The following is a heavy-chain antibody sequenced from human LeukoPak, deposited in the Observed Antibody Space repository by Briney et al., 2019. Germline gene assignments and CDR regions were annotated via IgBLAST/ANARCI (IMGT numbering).Heavy chain of an antibody. CDR3: ARGGYCSSTSCYIVNMEYDC. D-gene: IGHD2-2*02. CDR1: GYTFTDYY. V-gene: IGHV1-2*02. Sequence: ASVKVSCKASGYTFTDYYMHWVRQAPGQGLEWMGWINPHSGGTNYAQKFQGRVTMTRDTSISTAYMELSRLRSDDTAVYYCARGGYCSSTSCYIVNMEYDCWGQGTLVTVSS. CDR2: INPHSGGT. J-gene: IGHJ4*02.